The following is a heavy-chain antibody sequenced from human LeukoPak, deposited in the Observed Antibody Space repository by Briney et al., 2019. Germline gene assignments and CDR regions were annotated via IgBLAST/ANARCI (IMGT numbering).Heavy chain of an antibody. CDR2: ISGSGGST. CDR3: AKDRRETDYPDY. Sequence: GGSLRLSCAASGFTLSSYAMSWVRQAPGKGLEWVSAISGSGGSTYYADSVKGRFTISRDNSKNTLYLQMNSLRAEDTAVYYCAKDRRETDYPDYWGQGTLVTVSS. D-gene: IGHD1-26*01. CDR1: GFTLSSYA. J-gene: IGHJ4*02. V-gene: IGHV3-23*01.